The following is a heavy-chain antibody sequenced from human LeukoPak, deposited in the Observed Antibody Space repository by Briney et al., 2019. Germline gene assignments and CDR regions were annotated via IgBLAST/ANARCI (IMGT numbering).Heavy chain of an antibody. CDR1: GFTFSSYA. CDR3: AHVSGLYSSGCASDY. V-gene: IGHV3-23*01. J-gene: IGHJ4*02. D-gene: IGHD6-19*01. CDR2: ISGSGGST. Sequence: GGSLRLSCAASGFTFSSYAMSWVRQAPGKGLEWVSAISGSGGSTYYADSVKGRFTISRDNSKNTLYLQMNSLRAEDTAVYYGAHVSGLYSSGCASDYWGQGTLVTVSS.